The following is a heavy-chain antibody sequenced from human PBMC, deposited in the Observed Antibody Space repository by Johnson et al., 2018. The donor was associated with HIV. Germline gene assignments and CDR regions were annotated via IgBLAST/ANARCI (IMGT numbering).Heavy chain of an antibody. D-gene: IGHD1-14*01. CDR3: AREGPGTTGVDAFDI. J-gene: IGHJ3*02. CDR2: TRNKANSYTT. CDR1: GFTFSDHY. V-gene: IGHV3-72*01. Sequence: VQLVESGGGLVQPGGSLRLSCAASGFTFSDHYMDWVRQAPGKGLEWVGRTRNKANSYTTEYAASVKGSFTISRDDSKNSLYLQMNSLKTEDTAVYYCAREGPGTTGVDAFDIWGQGTMVTVSS.